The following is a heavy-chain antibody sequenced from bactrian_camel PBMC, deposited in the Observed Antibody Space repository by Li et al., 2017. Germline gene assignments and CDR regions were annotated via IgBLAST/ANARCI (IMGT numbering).Heavy chain of an antibody. J-gene: IGHJ4*01. Sequence: VQLLESGGGSVQAGGSLILSCAASGFIFAAHAVSWVRQAPGKGLEWVSAISASGDSTYYADSVKGRFTISRDNAKNTLYLQLNNLKTEDTALYYCAKGSDRIAPDNSWGQGTQVTVS. CDR3: AKGSDRIAPDNS. V-gene: IGHV3-1*01. CDR2: ISASGDST. CDR1: GFIFAAHA. D-gene: IGHD7*01.